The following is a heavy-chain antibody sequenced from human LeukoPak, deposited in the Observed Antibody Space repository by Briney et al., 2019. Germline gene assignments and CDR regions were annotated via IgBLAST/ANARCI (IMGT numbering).Heavy chain of an antibody. Sequence: GGSLRLSCSASGFTFSSYAMHWVRQAPGKGLEYVSAISSNGGSTYCADSVKGRFTISRDNSKNTLYLQMSSLRAEDTAAYYCVKDRAPYGSGSYYYFDYWGQGTLVTVSS. D-gene: IGHD3-10*01. CDR1: GFTFSSYA. V-gene: IGHV3-64D*06. CDR3: VKDRAPYGSGSYYYFDY. J-gene: IGHJ4*02. CDR2: ISSNGGST.